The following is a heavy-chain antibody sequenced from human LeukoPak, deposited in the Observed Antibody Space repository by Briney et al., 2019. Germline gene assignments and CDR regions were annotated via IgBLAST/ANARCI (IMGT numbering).Heavy chain of an antibody. CDR3: VRAHNWNFGY. Sequence: SQTLSLTCVISGDSVSSNSVAWNWIRQSPSRGLEWLGRTYYRSKWYNDYATSVKSRITINPDTSKNQFSLQLSSVTPEDTAIYYCVRAHNWNFGYWGQGTLVTVSS. J-gene: IGHJ4*02. D-gene: IGHD1-7*01. CDR2: TYYRSKWYN. CDR1: GDSVSSNSVA. V-gene: IGHV6-1*01.